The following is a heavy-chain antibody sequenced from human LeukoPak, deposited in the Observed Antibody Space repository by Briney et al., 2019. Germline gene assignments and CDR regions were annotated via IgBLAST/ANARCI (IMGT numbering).Heavy chain of an antibody. J-gene: IGHJ3*01. CDR1: GGSFTTHY. D-gene: IGHD3-22*01. Sequence: MPSETLSLTCTVSGGSFTTHYWGWIRQPPGEGLGWIGYISYIGSTNYNPSLKSRVTISIDTSKNEVSLMLTSVTAADTAVYYCASDSISMNAFDAWGQGTMVTVSS. V-gene: IGHV4-59*11. CDR2: ISYIGST. CDR3: ASDSISMNAFDA.